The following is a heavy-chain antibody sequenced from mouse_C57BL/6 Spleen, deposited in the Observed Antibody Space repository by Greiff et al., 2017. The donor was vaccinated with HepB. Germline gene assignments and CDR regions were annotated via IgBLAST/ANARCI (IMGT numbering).Heavy chain of an antibody. J-gene: IGHJ4*01. CDR3: ARGFDYYAMDY. Sequence: VQLQQPGAELVMPGASVKLSCKASGYTFTSYWMHWVKQRPGQGLEWIGEIDPSDSYTNYNQKFKGKATLTVDTSSSTAYMQLSSLTSEDSAVYYCARGFDYYAMDYWGQGTSVTVSS. CDR2: IDPSDSYT. CDR1: GYTFTSYW. V-gene: IGHV1-69*01.